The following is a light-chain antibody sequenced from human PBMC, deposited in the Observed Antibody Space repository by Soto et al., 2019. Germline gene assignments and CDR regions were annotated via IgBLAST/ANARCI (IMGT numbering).Light chain of an antibody. CDR3: QQRYSTPLT. CDR1: QSISNA. V-gene: IGKV1-39*01. CDR2: AAS. Sequence: DIQMTQSPSSLSASVGDRVTITCRASQSISNALSWYQQKPGKAPKLLIYAASSLQSGVPSGFSGSGSGTDFTLTISSLHPEDFATYSCQQRYSTPLTFGGGTKVEIK. J-gene: IGKJ4*01.